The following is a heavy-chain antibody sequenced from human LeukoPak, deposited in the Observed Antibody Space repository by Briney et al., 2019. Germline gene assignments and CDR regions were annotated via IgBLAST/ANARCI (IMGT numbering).Heavy chain of an antibody. CDR3: ARNGPYYYDSSGAAEYFQH. Sequence: GGSLRLSCAASGFTFSSYAMSWVRQAPGKGLEWVSAISGSGGSTYYADSVKGRFTISRDNSKNTLYLQMNSLRAEDTAVYYCARNGPYYYDSSGAAEYFQHWGQGTLVTVSS. V-gene: IGHV3-23*01. D-gene: IGHD3-22*01. CDR1: GFTFSSYA. J-gene: IGHJ1*01. CDR2: ISGSGGST.